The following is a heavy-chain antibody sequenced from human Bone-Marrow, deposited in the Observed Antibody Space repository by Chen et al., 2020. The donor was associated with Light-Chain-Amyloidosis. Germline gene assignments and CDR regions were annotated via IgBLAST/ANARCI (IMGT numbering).Heavy chain of an antibody. Sequence: GYTFPNYWIGWVRQMPGKGLEWMGVIYPDDSDAXXXXXXXXXXXXXXDXSXXTXXLQWRSLKASDTAMYYCARRRDGYNFDYWGQGTLVTVSS. J-gene: IGHJ4*02. V-gene: IGHV5-51*01. CDR3: ARRRDGYNFDY. D-gene: IGHD5-12*01. CDR1: GYTFPNYW. CDR2: IYPDDSDA.